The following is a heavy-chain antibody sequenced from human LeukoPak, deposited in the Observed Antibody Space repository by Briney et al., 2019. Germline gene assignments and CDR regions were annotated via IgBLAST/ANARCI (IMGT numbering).Heavy chain of an antibody. CDR1: GFSFSNYA. CDR2: VTSGDSA. D-gene: IGHD6-13*01. CDR3: ARAYGTSWYDY. J-gene: IGHJ4*02. Sequence: GGSLRLSCAASGFSFSNYAMSWVRQAPGKGLEWVSSVTSGDSAYYVDSVKGRFTISRDNSKNTLYLQMNSLGAEDTAVYHCARAYGTSWYDYWGQGTLVTVSS. V-gene: IGHV3-23*01.